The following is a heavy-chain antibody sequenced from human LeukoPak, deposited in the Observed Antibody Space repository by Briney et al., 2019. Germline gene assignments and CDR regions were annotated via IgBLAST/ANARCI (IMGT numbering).Heavy chain of an antibody. D-gene: IGHD5-24*01. CDR1: GGSISSSSYY. CDR3: ARGLQLVYFDY. V-gene: IGHV4-39*07. Sequence: SETLSLTCTVSGGSISSSSYYWGWIRQPPGKGLEWIGSIYYSGSTNYNPSLKSRVTISVDTSKNQFSLKLSSVTAADTAVYYCARGLQLVYFDYWGQGTLVTVSS. J-gene: IGHJ4*02. CDR2: IYYSGST.